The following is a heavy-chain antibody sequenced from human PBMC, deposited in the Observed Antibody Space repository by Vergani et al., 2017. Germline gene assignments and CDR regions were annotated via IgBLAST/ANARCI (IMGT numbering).Heavy chain of an antibody. CDR2: IIPIFGTA. V-gene: IGHV1-69*18. D-gene: IGHD4-23*01. CDR3: ARQRSRAPVGGPPFDP. Sequence: QVQLVQSGAEVKKPGSSVKVSCKASGGTFSSYAISWVRQAPGQGLEWMGRIIPIFGTANYAQKFQGRVTITADESTSTAYMELSSLRSEDTAVYYCARQRSRAPVGGPPFDPWGQGTLVTVSS. CDR1: GGTFSSYA. J-gene: IGHJ5*02.